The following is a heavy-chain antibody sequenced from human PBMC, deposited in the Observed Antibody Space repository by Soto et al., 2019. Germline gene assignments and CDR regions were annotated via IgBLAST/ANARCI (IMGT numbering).Heavy chain of an antibody. D-gene: IGHD3-3*01. V-gene: IGHV3-23*01. CDR3: AKSAYSDFWSGYYTGGQVDC. J-gene: IGHJ4*02. Sequence: EVHLLESGGGSVQPGGSLRLSCGAAGFTFSSYAMSWVRQAPGKGLEWVSGISASGGSTYYADSLKGRFTISRDNSKDTLYLQMNSRRAEDTAVYYCAKSAYSDFWSGYYTGGQVDCWGQGTLVTVSS. CDR1: GFTFSSYA. CDR2: ISASGGST.